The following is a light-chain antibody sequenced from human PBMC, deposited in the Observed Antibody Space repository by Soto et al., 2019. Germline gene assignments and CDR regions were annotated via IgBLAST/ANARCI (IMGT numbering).Light chain of an antibody. J-gene: IGLJ1*01. CDR2: DVS. CDR1: SSDVGAYIY. CDR3: SSYTSSSTEV. Sequence: QAVLAEPGCVCGSPGQSIAISCTGTSSDVGAYIYVSWYQHHPGKAPKLILYDVSARPSGVSDRFSGSKSGNTASLTISGLQPEDEADYYCSSYTSSSTEVFGTGTKVTVL. V-gene: IGLV2-14*03.